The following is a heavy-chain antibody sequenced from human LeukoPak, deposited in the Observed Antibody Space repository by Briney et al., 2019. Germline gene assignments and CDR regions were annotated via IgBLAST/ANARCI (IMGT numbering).Heavy chain of an antibody. CDR3: ARDDYYDSSGYEDAFDI. J-gene: IGHJ3*02. Sequence: ASVKVSCTASGYTFTSYYMHWVRQAPGQGLEWMGIINPSGGSTSYAQKFQGRVTMTRDMSTSTVYMELSSLRSEDTAVYYCARDDYYDSSGYEDAFDIWGQGTMVTVSS. D-gene: IGHD3-22*01. V-gene: IGHV1-46*01. CDR1: GYTFTSYY. CDR2: INPSGGST.